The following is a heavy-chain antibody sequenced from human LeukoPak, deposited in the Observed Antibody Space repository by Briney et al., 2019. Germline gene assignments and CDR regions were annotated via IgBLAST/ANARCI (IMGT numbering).Heavy chain of an antibody. Sequence: ASVTVSCEASGYTLPSYDINWVRQATGQGLEWMGWMNPNSGNTGYAQKFQGRVTMTRNTSISTAYMELSSLRSEDTAVYYCARVRGKQQLVHYWGQGTLVTVSS. J-gene: IGHJ4*02. CDR2: MNPNSGNT. CDR1: GYTLPSYD. D-gene: IGHD6-13*01. V-gene: IGHV1-8*01. CDR3: ARVRGKQQLVHY.